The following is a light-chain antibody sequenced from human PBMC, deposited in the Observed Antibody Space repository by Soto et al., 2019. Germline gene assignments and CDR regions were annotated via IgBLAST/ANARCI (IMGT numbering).Light chain of an antibody. CDR1: QSVLSSANHQNH. J-gene: IGKJ4*01. Sequence: DIVMTQSPDSLAVSLGERATINCKSSQSVLSSANHQNHLAWYQQKPGQPPRLLIYWASTRESGVPDRFSGGGSGTDLTLTISSLQAEDVAVYYCQQYYTTPLTFGGGTKVEI. CDR3: QQYYTTPLT. V-gene: IGKV4-1*01. CDR2: WAS.